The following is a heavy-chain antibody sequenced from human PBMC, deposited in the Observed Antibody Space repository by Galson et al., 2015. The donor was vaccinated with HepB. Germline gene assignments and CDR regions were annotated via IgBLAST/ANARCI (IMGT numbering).Heavy chain of an antibody. Sequence: SVKVSCKASGGTFSSYTISWVRQAPGQGLEWMGRIIPILGIANYAQKFQGRVTITADKSTSTAYMELSSLRSEDTAVYYCARIWEFDPDAFDIWGQGTMVTVSS. CDR3: ARIWEFDPDAFDI. CDR2: IIPILGIA. J-gene: IGHJ3*02. D-gene: IGHD3-10*01. CDR1: GGTFSSYT. V-gene: IGHV1-69*02.